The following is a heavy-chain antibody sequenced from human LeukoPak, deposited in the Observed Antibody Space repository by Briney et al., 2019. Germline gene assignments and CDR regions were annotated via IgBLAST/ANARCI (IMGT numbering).Heavy chain of an antibody. CDR1: GGSFSDYY. CDR3: AQGHDYGDYLNWFDP. D-gene: IGHD4-17*01. Sequence: SETLSLTCAVYGGSFSDYYWSWIRQPPGKGLEWIGEINHSGSTNYNPSLKGRVTISVDTSKNQFSLKLSSVTAADTAVYYCAQGHDYGDYLNWFDPWGQGTLVTVSS. CDR2: INHSGST. V-gene: IGHV4-34*01. J-gene: IGHJ5*02.